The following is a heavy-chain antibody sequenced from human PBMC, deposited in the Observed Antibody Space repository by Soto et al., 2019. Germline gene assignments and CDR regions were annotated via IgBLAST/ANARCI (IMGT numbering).Heavy chain of an antibody. CDR3: ARFPRYANNRYDAFDV. CDR2: IKHDGSET. CDR1: GFAFGTYW. J-gene: IGHJ3*01. D-gene: IGHD1-1*01. Sequence: GGSLRLSCAASGFAFGTYWMSWVRQTPEKGLEWLANIKHDGSETYHVDSVKGRFTISRDNARNSLFLQMNSLRVEDTAVYYCARFPRYANNRYDAFDVWGQGTLVTVSS. V-gene: IGHV3-7*01.